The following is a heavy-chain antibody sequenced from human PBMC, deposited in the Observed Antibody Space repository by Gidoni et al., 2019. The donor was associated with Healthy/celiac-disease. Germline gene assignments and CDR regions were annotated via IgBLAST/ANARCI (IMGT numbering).Heavy chain of an antibody. V-gene: IGHV4-4*07. CDR3: ARDVLRFSGTAMYNWFDP. CDR1: GGSISSYY. J-gene: IGHJ5*02. Sequence: QVQLQESGPGLVKPSETLSLTCTVSGGSISSYYWSWIRQPAGKGLEWIGRIYTSGSTNYNPSLKSRVTMSVDTSKNQFSLKLSSVTAADTAVYYCARDVLRFSGTAMYNWFDPWGQGTLVTVSS. D-gene: IGHD1-1*01. CDR2: IYTSGST.